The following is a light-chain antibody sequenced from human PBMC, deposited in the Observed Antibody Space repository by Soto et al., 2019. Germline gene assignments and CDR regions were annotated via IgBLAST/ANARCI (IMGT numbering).Light chain of an antibody. CDR2: GAS. V-gene: IGKV3-15*01. CDR1: QSVSSN. Sequence: IVLTQSPSTLSLSPVERATLSCRASQSVSSNLAWYQQKPGQAPRLLIYGASTRATGIPARFSGSGSGTEFTLTISSLQSEDFAVYYCQQYNNWPPRTFGQGTKVDIK. J-gene: IGKJ1*01. CDR3: QQYNNWPPRT.